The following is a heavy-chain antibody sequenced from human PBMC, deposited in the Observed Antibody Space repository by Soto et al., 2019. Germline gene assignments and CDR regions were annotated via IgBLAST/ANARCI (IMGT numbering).Heavy chain of an antibody. Sequence: GGSLRLSCAASGFTFSSYSMNWVRQAPGKGLEWVSSISSSSSYIYYADSVKGRFTIARDNAKNSLYLQMNSLRAEDTAVYYCARDNYDVVVPAANGKFDYYYYMDVWGKGTTVTVSS. J-gene: IGHJ6*03. D-gene: IGHD2-2*01. V-gene: IGHV3-21*01. CDR1: GFTFSSYS. CDR3: ARDNYDVVVPAANGKFDYYYYMDV. CDR2: ISSSSSYI.